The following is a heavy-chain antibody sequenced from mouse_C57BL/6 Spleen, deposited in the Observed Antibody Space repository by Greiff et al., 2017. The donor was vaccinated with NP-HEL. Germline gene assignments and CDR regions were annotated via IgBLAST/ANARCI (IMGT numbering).Heavy chain of an antibody. V-gene: IGHV1-72*01. CDR3: ARHWDFYYYAMDY. CDR1: GYTFISYW. D-gene: IGHD4-1*01. Sequence: VQLQQPGAELVKPGASVKLSCKASGYTFISYWMHWVKQRPGRGLEWIGRIDPNSGGTKYKEKFKSKATLTVDKPASTAYMQLSSLTSEDSAVYYCARHWDFYYYAMDYWGQGTSVTVSS. J-gene: IGHJ4*01. CDR2: IDPNSGGT.